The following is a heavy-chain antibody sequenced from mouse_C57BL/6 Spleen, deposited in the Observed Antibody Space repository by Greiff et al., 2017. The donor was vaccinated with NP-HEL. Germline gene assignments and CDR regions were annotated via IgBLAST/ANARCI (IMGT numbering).Heavy chain of an antibody. J-gene: IGHJ4*01. D-gene: IGHD1-2*01. CDR2: ISSGGRYI. CDR3: AIPHFHYAMDY. V-gene: IGHV5-6*01. CDR1: GFTFSSYG. Sequence: EVQGVESGGDLVKPGGSLKLSCAASGFTFSSYGMSWVSKTTDKRLEWVATISSGGRYIYYPDSVKGRFTISRNNSKNTLYLQMSSLKSEDTAMYYCAIPHFHYAMDYWGQGTSVTVSS.